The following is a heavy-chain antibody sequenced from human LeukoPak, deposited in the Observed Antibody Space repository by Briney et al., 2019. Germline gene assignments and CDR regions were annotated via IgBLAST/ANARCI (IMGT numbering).Heavy chain of an antibody. Sequence: GGSLRLSCAASGFTFSSYGVHWVRQAPGKGLEWVAFIRYDGSNKYYADSVKGRFTISRDNSKNTLYLQMNSLRAEDTAVYYCAKGGIAAAGTWFDPWGQGTLVTVSS. CDR3: AKGGIAAAGTWFDP. CDR2: IRYDGSNK. V-gene: IGHV3-30*02. J-gene: IGHJ5*02. CDR1: GFTFSSYG. D-gene: IGHD6-13*01.